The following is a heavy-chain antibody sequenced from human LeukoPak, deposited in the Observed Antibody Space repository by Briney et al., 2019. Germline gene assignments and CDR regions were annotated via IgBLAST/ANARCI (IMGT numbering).Heavy chain of an antibody. D-gene: IGHD6-19*01. CDR2: ISWNSGSI. Sequence: PGGSLRLSCAASGFTFDDYAMPWVRQAPGKGLEWVSGISWNSGSIGYADSVKGRFTISRDNAKNSLYLQMNSLRAEDTALYYCAKDMAPGIAVAGPFNCGMDVWGQGTTVTVSS. J-gene: IGHJ6*02. V-gene: IGHV3-9*01. CDR3: AKDMAPGIAVAGPFNCGMDV. CDR1: GFTFDDYA.